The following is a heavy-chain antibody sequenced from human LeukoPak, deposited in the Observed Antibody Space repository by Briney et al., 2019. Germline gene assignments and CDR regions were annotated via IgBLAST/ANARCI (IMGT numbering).Heavy chain of an antibody. CDR3: ARAGYYYDSSGYFFDY. CDR2: IYHSGST. Sequence: SETLSLTCTVSGFSISSGYYWGWIRQPPGKGLEWIGIIYHSGSTYYKPSLKSRVTISVDTSKNQFSLKLSSVTAADTAVYYRARAGYYYDSSGYFFDYWGQGTLVTVSS. J-gene: IGHJ4*02. CDR1: GFSISSGYY. D-gene: IGHD3-22*01. V-gene: IGHV4-38-2*02.